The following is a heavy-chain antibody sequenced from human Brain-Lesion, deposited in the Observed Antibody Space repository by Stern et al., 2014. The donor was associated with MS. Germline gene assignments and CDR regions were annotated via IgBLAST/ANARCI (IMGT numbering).Heavy chain of an antibody. CDR2: ISWNSGTI. J-gene: IGHJ4*02. Sequence: EVQLVESGGDLVQPGRSLRLSCAAFGFTFDDYAMHWVRQAPGKGLEWVAGISWNSGTIGYAGSVKGRFTTSRDNAYSSLYLPINSWSPEDTPFFYWEKKKTASSAYFAYWGQGTLVTVSS. CDR1: GFTFDDYA. CDR3: EKKKTASSAYFAY. D-gene: IGHD3-10*01. V-gene: IGHV3-9*01.